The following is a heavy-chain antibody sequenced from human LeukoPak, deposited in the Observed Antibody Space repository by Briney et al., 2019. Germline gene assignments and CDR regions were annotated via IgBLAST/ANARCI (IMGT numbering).Heavy chain of an antibody. J-gene: IGHJ4*02. CDR3: ARDGQRDWDWLRWEPTFDY. Sequence: SETLSLTCTVSGGSISSSSYYWGWIRQPPGKGLEWIGSIYYSGSTYYNPSLKSRVTISVDTSKNQFSLKLSSVTAADTAVYYCARDGQRDWDWLRWEPTFDYWGQGTLVTVSS. D-gene: IGHD5-12*01. V-gene: IGHV4-39*07. CDR1: GGSISSSSYY. CDR2: IYYSGST.